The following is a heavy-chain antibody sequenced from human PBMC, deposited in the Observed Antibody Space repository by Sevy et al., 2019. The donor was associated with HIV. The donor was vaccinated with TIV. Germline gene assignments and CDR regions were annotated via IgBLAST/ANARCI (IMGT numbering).Heavy chain of an antibody. J-gene: IGHJ4*02. CDR2: INGLGGST. Sequence: GGSLRLSCVVSGYSFSSYAISWVRQAPGKGVEWVSTINGLGGSTYYADSVKGRFTISRDNPKNTLFLQMINLRVDETAIYYFARPSPRIAAGASACYDNWGQGTLVTVSS. CDR3: ARPSPRIAAGASACYDN. D-gene: IGHD6-13*01. V-gene: IGHV3-23*01. CDR1: GYSFSSYA.